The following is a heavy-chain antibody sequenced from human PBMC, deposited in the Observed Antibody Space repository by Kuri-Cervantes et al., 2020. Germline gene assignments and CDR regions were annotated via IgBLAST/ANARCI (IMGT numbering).Heavy chain of an antibody. D-gene: IGHD6-13*01. CDR2: ISWNSGSI. V-gene: IGHV3-9*01. Sequence: SLKISCAASGFTFDDYAMHWVRQAPGKGLEWVSGISWNSGSIGYADSVKGRFTISRDNAKNSLYLQMNSLRADDTAVYYCARPRHSASWYEFDYWGQGTLVTVSS. CDR3: ARPRHSASWYEFDY. CDR1: GFTFDDYA. J-gene: IGHJ4*02.